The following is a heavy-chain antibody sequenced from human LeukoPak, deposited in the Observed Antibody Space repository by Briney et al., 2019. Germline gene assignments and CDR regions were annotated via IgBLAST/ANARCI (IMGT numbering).Heavy chain of an antibody. D-gene: IGHD3-3*01. CDR1: GGTFSSYA. J-gene: IGHJ6*02. V-gene: IGHV1-69*13. CDR2: IIPIFGTA. Sequence: SVKVSCKASGGTFSSYAISWVRQAPGQGLEWMGGIIPIFGTANYAQKFQGRVTITADESTSTAYMELSSLRSEDTAVYYCARGKDDFWSGFYYGMDVWGQGTTVTVSS. CDR3: ARGKDDFWSGFYYGMDV.